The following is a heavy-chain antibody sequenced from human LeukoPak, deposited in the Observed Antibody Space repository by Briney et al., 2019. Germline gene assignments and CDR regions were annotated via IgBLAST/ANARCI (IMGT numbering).Heavy chain of an antibody. Sequence: ASVKVSCKASGYTFTGYYMHWVRQAPGQGLEWMGWINPNSGGTNYAQKFQGRVTMTRDTSISKAYMELSRLRSDDTAVYYCARMYSSGWYDGPFDYWGQGTLVTVSS. CDR2: INPNSGGT. CDR1: GYTFTGYY. CDR3: ARMYSSGWYDGPFDY. J-gene: IGHJ4*02. D-gene: IGHD6-19*01. V-gene: IGHV1-2*02.